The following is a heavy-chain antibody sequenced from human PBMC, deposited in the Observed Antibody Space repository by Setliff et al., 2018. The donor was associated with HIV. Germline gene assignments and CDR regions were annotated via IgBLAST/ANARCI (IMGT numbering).Heavy chain of an antibody. V-gene: IGHV3-30*02. D-gene: IGHD3-22*01. J-gene: IGHJ4*02. CDR2: IRYDGSNK. Sequence: GGSLRLSCAASGLTFWSHSMLWVRQAPGKGLEWVAFIRYDGSNKYYADSVKGRFTISRDNSKNTLYLQMNSLRAEDTAVYYCAKIQNPQGYYYDSSGYYPHPGSPDYWGQGTLVTVSS. CDR1: GLTFWSHS. CDR3: AKIQNPQGYYYDSSGYYPHPGSPDY.